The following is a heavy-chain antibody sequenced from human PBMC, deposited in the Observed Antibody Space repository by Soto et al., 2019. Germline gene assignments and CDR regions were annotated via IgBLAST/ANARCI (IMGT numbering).Heavy chain of an antibody. Sequence: GGSLRLSCAASGFTFSNAWMSCVRQAPGKGLEWVGRIKSKTDGGTTDYAAPVKGRFTISRDDSKNTLYLQMNSLKTEDTAVYYCTALYYDILTGYYSSNYYYYMDVWGKGTTVTVSS. J-gene: IGHJ6*03. D-gene: IGHD3-9*01. CDR1: GFTFSNAW. V-gene: IGHV3-15*01. CDR2: IKSKTDGGTT. CDR3: TALYYDILTGYYSSNYYYYMDV.